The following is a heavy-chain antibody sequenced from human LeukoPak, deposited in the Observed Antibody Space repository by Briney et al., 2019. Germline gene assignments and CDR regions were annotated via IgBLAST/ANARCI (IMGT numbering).Heavy chain of an antibody. Sequence: GGSLRLSCAASGFTLSSYAMSWVRQAPGKGLEWASSISASGGSTNYADSVKGRFTISRDDSKNTVYLQMNSLRAEDTAVYYCAKVMKGSERLTMVRGVIIKTAGLYYMDVWGKGTTVTVSS. CDR3: AKVMKGSERLTMVRGVIIKTAGLYYMDV. CDR1: GFTLSSYA. D-gene: IGHD3-10*01. J-gene: IGHJ6*03. CDR2: ISASGGST. V-gene: IGHV3-23*01.